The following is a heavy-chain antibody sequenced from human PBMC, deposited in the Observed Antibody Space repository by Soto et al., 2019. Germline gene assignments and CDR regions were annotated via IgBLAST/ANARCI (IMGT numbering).Heavy chain of an antibody. Sequence: GGSLRLSCAASGFTFSIYWMHWVRQAPGKGLVWVSRINGDGSATNYADSVKGRFTISRDNAKNTLHLHVDSLRAEDTAVYYCVKVLARGVGVPRFYFDSWGQGALVTVSS. V-gene: IGHV3-74*01. CDR3: VKVLARGVGVPRFYFDS. CDR1: GFTFSIYW. CDR2: INGDGSAT. J-gene: IGHJ4*02. D-gene: IGHD2-2*01.